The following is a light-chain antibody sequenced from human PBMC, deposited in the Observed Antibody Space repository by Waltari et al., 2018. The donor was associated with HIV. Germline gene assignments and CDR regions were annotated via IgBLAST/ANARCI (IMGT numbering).Light chain of an antibody. CDR2: GNY. CDR1: QSVNIKY. CDR3: HQYSTSPRT. Sequence: IVLTQSPGTLSLSPGERATLSCRTSQSVNIKYLAWYQQKPGQAPRLLFYGNYVRATGVPDRFSGSGSGTDFTLTIDILEPEDFALYYCHQYSTSPRTFGGGTRVEV. V-gene: IGKV3-20*01. J-gene: IGKJ4*01.